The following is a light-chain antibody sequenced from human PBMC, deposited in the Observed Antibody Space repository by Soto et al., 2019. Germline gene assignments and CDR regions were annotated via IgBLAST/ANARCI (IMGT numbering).Light chain of an antibody. J-gene: IGKJ1*01. Sequence: EFVLTQSPGTLSLSPGERATLSCRASQTVRNNYLAWYQQKPGQAPKLLIYDASSRATGIPDRFSGGGSGTDFILTISRLEPEDFAVYYCQQYGSSPTFGQGTKVDIK. CDR2: DAS. V-gene: IGKV3-20*01. CDR1: QTVRNNY. CDR3: QQYGSSPT.